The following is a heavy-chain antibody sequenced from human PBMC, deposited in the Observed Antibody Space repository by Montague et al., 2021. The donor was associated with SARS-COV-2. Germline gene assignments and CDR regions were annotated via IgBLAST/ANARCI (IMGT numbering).Heavy chain of an antibody. CDR3: ASRGAGWFGSNPERFDY. Sequence: SETLSLTCAVSGGSISSSNWWSWVRQPPGKGLEWIGEIYHSGSTNYNPXXKSRVTISVDKSKNQFSLKLSSVTAADTAVYYCASRGAGWFGSNPERFDYWGQGALSPSPQ. J-gene: IGHJ4*02. CDR1: GGSISSSNW. D-gene: IGHD3-10*01. V-gene: IGHV4-4*02. CDR2: IYHSGST.